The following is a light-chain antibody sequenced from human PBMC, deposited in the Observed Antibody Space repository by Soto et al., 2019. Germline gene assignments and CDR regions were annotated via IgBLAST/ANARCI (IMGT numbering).Light chain of an antibody. Sequence: QSVLTQPPSVSGAPGQRVTISCTGSRSNIGAGYDVHWYQQLPGTAPKLLIYGNSNRPSGVPDRFSGSKSGTSASLAITGIQAEDEADYYCQSYDSSLSGSEVFGGGTQLTVL. CDR2: GNS. J-gene: IGLJ3*02. CDR1: RSNIGAGYD. V-gene: IGLV1-40*01. CDR3: QSYDSSLSGSEV.